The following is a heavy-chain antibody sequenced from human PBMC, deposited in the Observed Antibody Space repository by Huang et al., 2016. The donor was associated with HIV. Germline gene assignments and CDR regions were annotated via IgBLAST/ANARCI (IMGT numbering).Heavy chain of an antibody. D-gene: IGHD6-25*01. Sequence: HLVESGGGSVRPGESLKLSCVATGFDFITHSFTWVRPANGRCLEWSSHVGENDQKVSYSNSVRGRCTMSRDNARQSIYLQMRNLRPSDTAKYYCVRDTKYRSGFYNYYYMDVWGNGTAVTVSS. CDR3: VRDTKYRSGFYNYYYMDV. J-gene: IGHJ6*03. CDR2: VGENDQKV. V-gene: IGHV3-48*01. CDR1: GFDFITHS.